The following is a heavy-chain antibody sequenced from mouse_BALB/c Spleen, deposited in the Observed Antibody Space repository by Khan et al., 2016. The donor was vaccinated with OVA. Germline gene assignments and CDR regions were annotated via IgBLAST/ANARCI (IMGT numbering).Heavy chain of an antibody. D-gene: IGHD2-2*01. J-gene: IGHJ3*01. CDR3: TRHGYVAWFTY. CDR1: GYSFTSYY. V-gene: IGHV1S135*01. CDR2: IDPFSGGS. Sequence: VQLQQSGPELMKPGASVKISCKASGYSFTSYYIHWVMQRHGESLEWIGYIDPFSGGSTYNQKFKGKAKLTVDKSSSTAYIHLSNLTSEASAVYYCTRHGYVAWFTYWGQGTLVTVSA.